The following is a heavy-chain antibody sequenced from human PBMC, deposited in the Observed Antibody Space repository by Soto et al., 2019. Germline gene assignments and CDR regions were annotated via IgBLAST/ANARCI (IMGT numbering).Heavy chain of an antibody. Sequence: SETRSPTCTVSDGSISSYYWSWFRQPPGKGLEWIGYIYYSGSTNYNPSLKSRVTISVDTSKNQFSLKLSSVTAADTAVYYCARVGGIVGATTHDYWGQGTLVTVS. V-gene: IGHV4-59*08. CDR2: IYYSGST. CDR1: DGSISSYY. CDR3: ARVGGIVGATTHDY. J-gene: IGHJ4*02. D-gene: IGHD1-26*01.